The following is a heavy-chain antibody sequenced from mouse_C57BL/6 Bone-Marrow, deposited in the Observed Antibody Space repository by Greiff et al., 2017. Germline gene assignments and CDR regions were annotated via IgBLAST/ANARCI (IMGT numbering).Heavy chain of an antibody. CDR1: GFTFSSYG. V-gene: IGHV5-6*01. CDR3: ASGSSYVGYYFDY. J-gene: IGHJ2*01. Sequence: EVQGVESGGDLVKPGGSLKLSCAASGFTFSSYGMSWVRPTPDKRLEWVATISSGGSYTYYPDSVKGRFTISRDNAKNTLYLQMSSLKSEDTAMYYCASGSSYVGYYFDYWGQGTTLTVSS. D-gene: IGHD1-1*01. CDR2: ISSGGSYT.